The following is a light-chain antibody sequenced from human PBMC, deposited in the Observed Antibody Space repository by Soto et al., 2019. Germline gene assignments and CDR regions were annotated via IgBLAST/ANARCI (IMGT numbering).Light chain of an antibody. CDR3: KQSYSMSRT. CDR2: AAS. J-gene: IGKJ1*01. CDR1: QTISVY. V-gene: IGKV1-39*01. Sequence: DIQMTQSPSSLSASVGDRITITCRASQTISVYLNWYQHKPGKAPKVLIYAASSLQSGVPSRFSGSGSGTDFTLTISSLQPEDFETYNCKQSYSMSRTFGQGTKVDIK.